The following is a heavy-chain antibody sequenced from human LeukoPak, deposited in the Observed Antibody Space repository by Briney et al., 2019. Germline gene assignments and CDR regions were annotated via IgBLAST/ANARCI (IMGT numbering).Heavy chain of an antibody. J-gene: IGHJ4*02. CDR3: ARGHSAKTGYLIPAGDY. D-gene: IGHD3-9*01. V-gene: IGHV1-69*05. CDR1: GGTFSSYA. Sequence: ASVKVSCKASGGTFSSYAISWVRQAPGQGLEWMGGIIPIFGTANYAQKFQGRVTMTRNTSISTAYMELSSLRSEDTAVYYCARGHSAKTGYLIPAGDYWGQGTLVTVSS. CDR2: IIPIFGTA.